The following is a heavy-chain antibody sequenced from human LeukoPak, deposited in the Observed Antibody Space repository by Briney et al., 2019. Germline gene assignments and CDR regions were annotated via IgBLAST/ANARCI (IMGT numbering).Heavy chain of an antibody. D-gene: IGHD4-23*01. CDR3: AKTTYGGNPTAFDI. CDR2: IYYSGST. J-gene: IGHJ3*02. V-gene: IGHV4-39*01. CDR1: GGSISSSSYY. Sequence: SETLSLTCTASGGSISSSSYYWGWIRQPPGKGLEWIGSIYYSGSTYYNPSLKSRVTISVDTSKNQCSLKLSSVTAADTAVYYCAKTTYGGNPTAFDIWGQGTMVTVSS.